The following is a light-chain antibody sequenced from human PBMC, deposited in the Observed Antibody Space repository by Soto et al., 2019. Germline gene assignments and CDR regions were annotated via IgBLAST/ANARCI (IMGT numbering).Light chain of an antibody. V-gene: IGKV1-5*03. CDR3: QQYNSYWT. J-gene: IGKJ5*01. Sequence: IQLTQSPSSLSASVGDRVTITCRASQGISSYLAWYQQKAGKAPKLLIYKASALESGVPSRFSGSGSGTEFTLTISSLQPDDFATYYCQQYNSYWTFGQGTRLEIK. CDR1: QGISSY. CDR2: KAS.